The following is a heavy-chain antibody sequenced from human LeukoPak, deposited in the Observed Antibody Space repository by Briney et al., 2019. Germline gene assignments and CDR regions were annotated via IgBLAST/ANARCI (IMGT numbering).Heavy chain of an antibody. Sequence: GGSLRLSCAASGFTFSSYWMHWVRQAPGKGLEWVSHVKSDGSATSYADSVKGRFTISRDNAKNTLYLQTNSLRAEDTAVYYCVRALDYWGQGTLVTVSS. J-gene: IGHJ4*02. CDR2: VKSDGSAT. CDR1: GFTFSSYW. V-gene: IGHV3-74*01. CDR3: VRALDY.